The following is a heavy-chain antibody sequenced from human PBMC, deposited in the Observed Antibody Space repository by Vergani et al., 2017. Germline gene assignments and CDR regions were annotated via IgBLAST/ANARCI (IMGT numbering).Heavy chain of an antibody. CDR2: IYYSGST. V-gene: IGHV4-39*01. CDR3: ARHTVLLWFGEARMGGFDY. CDR1: GASVSSSVSSSGYS. D-gene: IGHD3-10*01. Sequence: QVQLQESGPGLVKPSETLSLTCTVSGASVSSSVSSSGYSWGWIRQPPGKGLEWIGSIYYSGSTYYNPSLKSRVTISVDTSKNQFSLKLSSVTAADTAVYYCARHTVLLWFGEARMGGFDYWGQGTLVTVSS. J-gene: IGHJ4*02.